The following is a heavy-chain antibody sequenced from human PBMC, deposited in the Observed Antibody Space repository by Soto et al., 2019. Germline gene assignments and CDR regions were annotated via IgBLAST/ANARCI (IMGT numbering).Heavy chain of an antibody. J-gene: IGHJ4*02. V-gene: IGHV3-33*01. D-gene: IGHD4-4*01. CDR2: IWNAGNNK. CDR1: GFTFSSHA. CDR3: ARGPDYSNFGYFDY. Sequence: PGGSLRLSCAASGFTFSSHAMNCVRQAPGKGLEWVALIWNAGNNKYYTDAGSVKGRFTISRDNSRNTLYLEMNSVRADDTAVYYCARGPDYSNFGYFDYWGQGTLVTVSS.